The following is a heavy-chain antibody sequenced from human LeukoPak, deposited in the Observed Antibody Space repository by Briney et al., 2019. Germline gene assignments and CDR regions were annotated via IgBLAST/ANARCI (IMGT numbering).Heavy chain of an antibody. D-gene: IGHD6-19*01. CDR2: ICPGDSDT. J-gene: IGHJ4*02. CDR3: ARESRSDYLDY. V-gene: IGHV5-51*01. Sequence: GESLKISCKGSGYSFTSYCIVWVRQMPGRGLEWMGIICPGDSDTKYSPSFQGQVTISADKSISTAYLQWSSLRASDTAIYYCARESRSDYLDYWGQGTLVTVSS. CDR1: GYSFTSYC.